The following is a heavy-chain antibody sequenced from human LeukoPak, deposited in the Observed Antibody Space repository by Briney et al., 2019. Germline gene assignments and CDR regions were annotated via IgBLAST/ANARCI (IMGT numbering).Heavy chain of an antibody. J-gene: IGHJ4*02. D-gene: IGHD4-17*01. Sequence: PGGSLRLSCAASGFTFSSYWMSWVRQAPGKGLEWVANIKQDGSEKYYVDSVKGRFTISRDNAKNSLYLQLNSLRAEDTAVYYCGTTVTTGRRYWGQGTLVTVSS. V-gene: IGHV3-7*01. CDR3: GTTVTTGRRY. CDR2: IKQDGSEK. CDR1: GFTFSSYW.